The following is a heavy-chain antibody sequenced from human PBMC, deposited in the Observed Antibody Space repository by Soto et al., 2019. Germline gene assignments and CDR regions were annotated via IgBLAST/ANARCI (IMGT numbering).Heavy chain of an antibody. D-gene: IGHD3-10*01. CDR3: ARHMVRGVITGLFGQYYYYGMDV. CDR2: IIPIFGTA. V-gene: IGHV1-69*13. Sequence: VASVKVSCKASGGTFSSYAISWVRQAPGQGLEWMGGIIPIFGTANYAQKFQGRVTITADESTSTAYMELSSLRSEDTAVYYCARHMVRGVITGLFGQYYYYGMDVWGQGTTVTVSS. J-gene: IGHJ6*02. CDR1: GGTFSSYA.